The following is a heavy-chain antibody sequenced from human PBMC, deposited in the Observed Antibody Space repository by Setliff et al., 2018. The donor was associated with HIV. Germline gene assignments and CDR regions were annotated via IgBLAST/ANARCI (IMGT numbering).Heavy chain of an antibody. D-gene: IGHD6-13*01. J-gene: IGHJ4*02. V-gene: IGHV1-46*01. Sequence: ASVKVSCKASGYTFTTYGISWVRQAPGQGLEWMGIINPSDGATTYAGNFQDRVTMTSDTSTSTVYMELSSLGSEDTAIYYCAREYHVGAEGPRLANYFDFWGQGTQVTVSS. CDR2: INPSDGAT. CDR1: GYTFTTYG. CDR3: AREYHVGAEGPRLANYFDF.